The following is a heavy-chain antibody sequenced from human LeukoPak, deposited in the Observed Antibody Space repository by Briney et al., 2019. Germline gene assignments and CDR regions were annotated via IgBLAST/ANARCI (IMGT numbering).Heavy chain of an antibody. D-gene: IGHD7-27*01. J-gene: IGHJ5*02. V-gene: IGHV3-23*01. Sequence: GGSLRLSCAASGFTFSSYAMSWVRQAPGKGLEWVSGISGSGVSTYYADSVKGRFTISRDNSKSTLYLQVNSLRAEDTAIYFCAKDFLGPYPNNWFDPWGQGTLVTVSS. CDR1: GFTFSSYA. CDR3: AKDFLGPYPNNWFDP. CDR2: ISGSGVST.